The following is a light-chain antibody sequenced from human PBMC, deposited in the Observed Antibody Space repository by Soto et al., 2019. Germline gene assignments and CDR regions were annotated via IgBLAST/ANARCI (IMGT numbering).Light chain of an antibody. CDR2: DVI. J-gene: IGLJ2*01. V-gene: IGLV2-14*03. CDR3: SSYTTCSTPVV. Sequence: QSALTQPASVSGSPGQPITISCSGTSSDIGGYNYVSLYQHHPGKAPKLIIYDVINRPSGVSNRFSGSKSANTASLTISGLQAEDEADYFCSSYTTCSTPVVFGGGTKLTVL. CDR1: SSDIGGYNY.